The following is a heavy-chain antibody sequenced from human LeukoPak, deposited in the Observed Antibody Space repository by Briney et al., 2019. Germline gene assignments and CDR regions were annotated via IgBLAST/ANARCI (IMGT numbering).Heavy chain of an antibody. CDR3: ARDEDYGIFVNVDY. V-gene: IGHV3-30*03. J-gene: IGHJ4*02. Sequence: GGSLRLSCAASGFTFSSYGMHWVRQAPGKGPEWVAVISYDGSNKYYADSVKGRFTISRDNSKNTLYLQMNSLRADDTAVYYCARDEDYGIFVNVDYWGQGTLVTVSS. D-gene: IGHD4-17*01. CDR1: GFTFSSYG. CDR2: ISYDGSNK.